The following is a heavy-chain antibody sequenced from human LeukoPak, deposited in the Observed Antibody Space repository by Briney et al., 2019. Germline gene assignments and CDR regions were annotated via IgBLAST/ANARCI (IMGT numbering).Heavy chain of an antibody. J-gene: IGHJ4*02. D-gene: IGHD3-16*02. CDR3: ARAVIGPDY. CDR2: ISYDGSNK. Sequence: GRSLRLSCVASGFTFSSYAMHWVRQAPGKGLEWVAVISYDGSNKYYADSVKGRFTISRDNSKNTLYLQMNSLRAEDTAVYYCARAVIGPDYWGQGTLVTVSS. V-gene: IGHV3-30*04. CDR1: GFTFSSYA.